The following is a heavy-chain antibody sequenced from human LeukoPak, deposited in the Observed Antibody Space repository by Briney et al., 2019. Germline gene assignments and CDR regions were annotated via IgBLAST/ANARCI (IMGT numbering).Heavy chain of an antibody. CDR3: ARDAYGYGDPYYFDY. CDR2: ICYSGST. Sequence: SETLSLTCTVSGGSISSYYWSWIRQPPGKGLEWIGYICYSGSTNYNPSLKSRVTISVDTSKNQFSLKLSSVTAADTAVYYCARDAYGYGDPYYFDYWGQGTLVTVSS. V-gene: IGHV4-59*01. D-gene: IGHD4-17*01. CDR1: GGSISSYY. J-gene: IGHJ4*02.